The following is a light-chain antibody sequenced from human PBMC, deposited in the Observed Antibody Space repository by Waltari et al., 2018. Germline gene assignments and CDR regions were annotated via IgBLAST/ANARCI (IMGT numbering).Light chain of an antibody. J-gene: IGKJ2*01. CDR3: QQYCCSPRT. CDR1: ETVTSNY. Sequence: EIVLTQSPGTLSLSPGEGATPSCRPNETVTSNYLAWYQLKPGLAPSLLIYGASSRATGIPDRFSGSGSGTDFTLTITRLEPEDFAVYYCQQYCCSPRTFGQGSKLEI. V-gene: IGKV3-20*01. CDR2: GAS.